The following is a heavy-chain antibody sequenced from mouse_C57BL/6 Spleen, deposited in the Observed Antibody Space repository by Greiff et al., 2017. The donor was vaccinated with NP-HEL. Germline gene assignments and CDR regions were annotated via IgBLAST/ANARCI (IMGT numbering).Heavy chain of an antibody. J-gene: IGHJ2*01. CDR1: GFTFTDYY. D-gene: IGHD1-1*02. Sequence: EVKLVESGGGLVQPGGSLSLSCAASGFTFTDYYMSWVRQPPGKALEWLGFIRNKANGYTTEYSASVKGRFTISRDNSQSILYLQLNALRAEDRATYYCARGGYGHFDYWGQGTTLTVSS. CDR3: ARGGYGHFDY. V-gene: IGHV7-3*01. CDR2: IRNKANGYTT.